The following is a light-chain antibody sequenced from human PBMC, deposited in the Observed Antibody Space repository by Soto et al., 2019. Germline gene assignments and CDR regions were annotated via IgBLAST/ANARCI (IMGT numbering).Light chain of an antibody. Sequence: EIVMTQSPATLSVSPGERATLSCRASQSISINLAWFQQKPGQAPRLLIFGASTRVTGIPASFSGSGSGTEFTLTISSLQSEDFAVYYCQHSDNWPRTFGQGTKVEIK. CDR2: GAS. CDR3: QHSDNWPRT. CDR1: QSISIN. V-gene: IGKV3-15*01. J-gene: IGKJ1*01.